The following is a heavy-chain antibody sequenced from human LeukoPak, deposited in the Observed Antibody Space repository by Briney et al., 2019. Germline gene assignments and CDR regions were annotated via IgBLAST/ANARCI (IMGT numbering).Heavy chain of an antibody. CDR2: IYYSGST. CDR3: VRASADSGGAFDV. J-gene: IGHJ3*01. V-gene: IGHV4-59*01. D-gene: IGHD2-15*01. CDR1: GGSISSYY. Sequence: SETLSLTCTVSGGSISSYYWSWIRQPPGKELEWIGYIYYSGSTNYNPSLETRVTTSRDTPKNQFSLKLSSMTAADTAIYYCVRASADSGGAFDVGGHGQWSPSLQ.